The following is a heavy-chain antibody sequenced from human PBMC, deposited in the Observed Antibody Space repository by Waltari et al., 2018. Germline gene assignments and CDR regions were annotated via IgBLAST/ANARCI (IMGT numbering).Heavy chain of an antibody. J-gene: IGHJ4*02. CDR1: GLTPSGTW. CDR2: ISGDGSTI. D-gene: IGHD3-3*01. V-gene: IGHV3-74*01. CDR3: ARGADL. Sequence: EVQLVESGGGLVQPGGSLRLSCAAPGLTPSGTWPHWVRQVPGKGLVWVSRISGDGSTINYADSVKGRFTISRDTAKNTLYLQMNSLRAEDTAVYYCARGADLRGQGILVTVSS.